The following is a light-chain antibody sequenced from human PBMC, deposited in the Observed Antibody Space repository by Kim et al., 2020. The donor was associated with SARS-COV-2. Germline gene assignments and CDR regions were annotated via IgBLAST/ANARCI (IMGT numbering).Light chain of an antibody. J-gene: IGKJ1*01. Sequence: SPGDRAALSCMASQGVRSNYLAWYQQKPGQAPRLLIYGASSRATGIPDRFSGSGSGTDFTLTITRLEPEDFAVYYCQQYSSSPATFGQGTKVDIK. V-gene: IGKV3-20*01. CDR3: QQYSSSPAT. CDR2: GAS. CDR1: QGVRSNY.